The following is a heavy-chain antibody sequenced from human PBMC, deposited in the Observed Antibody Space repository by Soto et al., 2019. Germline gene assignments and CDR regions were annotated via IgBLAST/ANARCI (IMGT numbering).Heavy chain of an antibody. J-gene: IGHJ6*02. CDR3: ARHVEMAKAEGGYYYGMDV. Sequence: QVQLQESGPGLVKPSETLSLTCTVSGGSVSSGSYYWSWIRQPPGKGLEWIGYIYYSGSTNYNPSLKSRVTISVDTSKNQFSLKLSSVTAADTAVYYCARHVEMAKAEGGYYYGMDVWGQGPTVTVSS. D-gene: IGHD5-12*01. CDR2: IYYSGST. CDR1: GGSVSSGSYY. V-gene: IGHV4-61*01.